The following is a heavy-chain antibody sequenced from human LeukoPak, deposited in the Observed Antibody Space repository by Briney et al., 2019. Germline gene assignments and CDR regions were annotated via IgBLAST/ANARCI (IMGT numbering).Heavy chain of an antibody. V-gene: IGHV1-2*06. CDR3: VRGYSYGFYFDY. Sequence: ASVKASCKTSGYSFTGYYIHWVRQAPGQGLEWMGRINPNSGGPNYGQKFQGTVTMTRDTSISTAYLELSNLRSDDTAAYYCVRGYSYGFYFDYWGQGSLVTVSS. D-gene: IGHD5-18*01. J-gene: IGHJ4*02. CDR1: GYSFTGYY. CDR2: INPNSGGP.